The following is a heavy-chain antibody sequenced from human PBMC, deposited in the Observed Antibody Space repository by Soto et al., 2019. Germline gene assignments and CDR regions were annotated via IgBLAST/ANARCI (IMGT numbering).Heavy chain of an antibody. V-gene: IGHV1-18*04. CDR3: AIEDILGTRSFDY. Sequence: KVSCKASGYTFTSYGISWVRQAPGQGREWMGWISAYNGNTNYAQKLQGRVTMTTDASTSTAYMELRSLRSDDTAVYYCAIEDILGTRSFDYWGQGALVTVSS. J-gene: IGHJ4*02. D-gene: IGHD1-26*01. CDR1: GYTFTSYG. CDR2: ISAYNGNT.